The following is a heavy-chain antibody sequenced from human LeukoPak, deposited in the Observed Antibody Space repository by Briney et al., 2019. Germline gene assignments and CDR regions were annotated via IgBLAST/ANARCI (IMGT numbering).Heavy chain of an antibody. J-gene: IGHJ5*02. CDR1: GGSISSYY. D-gene: IGHD2-15*01. CDR3: ARAAGYCSGGSCYSRDNWFDP. CDR2: IYYSGST. V-gene: IGHV4-59*08. Sequence: SETLSLTCTVSGGSISSYYWSWIRQPPGKGLEWIGYIYYSGSTNYNPSLKSRVTISVDTSKNQFSLKLSSVTAADTAVYYCARAAGYCSGGSCYSRDNWFDPWGQGTLVTVSS.